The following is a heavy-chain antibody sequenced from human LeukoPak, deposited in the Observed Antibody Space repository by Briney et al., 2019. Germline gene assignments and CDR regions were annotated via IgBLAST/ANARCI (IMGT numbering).Heavy chain of an antibody. Sequence: SETLSLTCTVSGGSISSYYWSWIRQPLGKGLEWIGYIYYSGSTNYNPSLKSRVTISVDTSKNQFSLKLSSVTAADTAVYYCARRHYGGNSFYFDYWGQGTLVTVSS. J-gene: IGHJ4*02. CDR2: IYYSGST. V-gene: IGHV4-59*08. D-gene: IGHD4-23*01. CDR3: ARRHYGGNSFYFDY. CDR1: GGSISSYY.